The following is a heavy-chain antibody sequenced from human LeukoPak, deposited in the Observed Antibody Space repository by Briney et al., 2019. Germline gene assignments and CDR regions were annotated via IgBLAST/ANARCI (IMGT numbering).Heavy chain of an antibody. V-gene: IGHV4-59*01. Sequence: SETLSLTCTVSGGSISGFYWNWIRQPPGKGLEWIGYVYYSGNTNYKPSLKSRVTISLDTSKNQFSLKLRSVTAADTAVYYCARDTRDAFDIWGQGTMVTVSS. J-gene: IGHJ3*02. CDR3: ARDTRDAFDI. CDR1: GGSISGFY. CDR2: VYYSGNT.